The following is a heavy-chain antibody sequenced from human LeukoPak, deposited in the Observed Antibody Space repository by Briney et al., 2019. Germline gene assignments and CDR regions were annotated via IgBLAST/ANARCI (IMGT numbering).Heavy chain of an antibody. V-gene: IGHV5-51*01. CDR2: IYPGDSDT. CDR3: ARRPGWYCSITSCHYDD. J-gene: IGHJ4*02. D-gene: IGHD2-2*01. CDR1: GYSFTSYW. Sequence: GESLKISCKGSGYSFTSYWIGWVRQMPGKGLEWMGIIYPGDSDTRYSPSFQGQVTISADKSISTAYLQWSSLKASDTAMYYCARRPGWYCSITSCHYDDWGQGTLVTVSS.